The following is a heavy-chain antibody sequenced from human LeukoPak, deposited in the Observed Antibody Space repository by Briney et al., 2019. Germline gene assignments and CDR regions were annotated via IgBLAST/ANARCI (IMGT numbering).Heavy chain of an antibody. V-gene: IGHV3-15*01. CDR3: TTDVDTAMVSYAFDI. CDR1: GFTFSNAW. D-gene: IGHD5-18*01. Sequence: GGSLRLSCAASGFTFSNAWMSWVRQAPGKGLEWVGRIKSKTDGGTTDYAAPVKGRFTISRDDSKNTLYLQMNSLKTEDKAVYYCTTDVDTAMVSYAFDIWGQGTMVTVSS. CDR2: IKSKTDGGTT. J-gene: IGHJ3*02.